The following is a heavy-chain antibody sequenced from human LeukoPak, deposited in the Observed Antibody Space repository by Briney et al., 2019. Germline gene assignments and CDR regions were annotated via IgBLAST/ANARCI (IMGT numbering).Heavy chain of an antibody. V-gene: IGHV3-21*01. CDR2: ITIGSNYI. J-gene: IGHJ6*03. Sequence: RSGGSLRLSCAASGFTFSRYNMNWVRQAPGKGLEWVSSITIGSNYIYYADSVKGRFPIPRDNAKKSLYLQMNSLRAEDTAVYYCAKTTVTPPYYMDVWGKGTTVTVSS. CDR3: AKTTVTPPYYMDV. CDR1: GFTFSRYN. D-gene: IGHD4-11*01.